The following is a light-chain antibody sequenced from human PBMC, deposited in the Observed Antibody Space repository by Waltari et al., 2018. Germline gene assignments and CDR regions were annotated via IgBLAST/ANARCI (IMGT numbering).Light chain of an antibody. V-gene: IGKV1-5*03. CDR1: QHIDSW. CDR3: QQYHAFPRT. J-gene: IGKJ1*01. Sequence: DIQMTQSPFTLSASVGDRVTIPCPASQHIDSWMACDQQKPGQAPKVLIYKAFSLENGVPSRFSGSGSGTEFALTITSLQPDDFATYYCQQYHAFPRTFGQGTKVEV. CDR2: KAF.